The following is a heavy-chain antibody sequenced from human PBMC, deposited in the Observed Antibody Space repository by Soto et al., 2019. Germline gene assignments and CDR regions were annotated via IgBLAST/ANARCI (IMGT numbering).Heavy chain of an antibody. CDR3: ARTIGGGILYYFDY. J-gene: IGHJ4*02. V-gene: IGHV4-38-2*01. CDR2: IYHSGST. CDR1: GYSISSGYY. D-gene: IGHD2-21*01. Sequence: PSETLSLTCAVSGYSISSGYYWGWIRQPPGKGLEWIVSIYHSGSTYYNPSLKSRVTISVDTSKNQFSLKLSSVTAAATAVYYCARTIGGGILYYFDYWGQGTLVTVSS.